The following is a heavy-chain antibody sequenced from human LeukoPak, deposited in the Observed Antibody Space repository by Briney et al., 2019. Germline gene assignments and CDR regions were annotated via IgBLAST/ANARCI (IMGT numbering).Heavy chain of an antibody. Sequence: GGSLRLSYAASGFTFSSYAMSWVRQAPGKGLEWVSAISGSGGSTYCADSVKGRFTISRDNSKNTLYLQMNSLRAEDTAVYYCAKGRDFWSGSHYWGQGTLVTVSS. J-gene: IGHJ4*02. D-gene: IGHD3-3*01. CDR2: ISGSGGST. CDR1: GFTFSSYA. CDR3: AKGRDFWSGSHY. V-gene: IGHV3-23*01.